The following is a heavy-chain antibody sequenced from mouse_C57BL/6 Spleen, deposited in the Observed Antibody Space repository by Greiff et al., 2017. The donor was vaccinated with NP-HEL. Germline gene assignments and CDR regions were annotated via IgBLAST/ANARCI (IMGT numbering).Heavy chain of an antibody. CDR3: ASAYYTGY. Sequence: QVQLQQSGPELVKPGASVKISCKASGYAFSSSWMNWVKQRPGKGLEWIGRIYPGDGDTNYNGKFKGKATLTADKSSSTAYMQLSSLTSEDSAVYFCASAYYTGYWGQGTTLTVSS. CDR1: GYAFSSSW. J-gene: IGHJ2*01. CDR2: IYPGDGDT. D-gene: IGHD2-12*01. V-gene: IGHV1-82*01.